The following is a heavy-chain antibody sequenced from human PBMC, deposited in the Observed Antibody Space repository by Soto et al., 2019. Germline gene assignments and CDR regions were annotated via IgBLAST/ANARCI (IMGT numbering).Heavy chain of an antibody. CDR1: GFTFSSYA. V-gene: IGHV3-23*01. Sequence: EVQLLESGGGLVQPGGSLRLSCAASGFTFSSYAMSWVRQAPGKGLEWVSAISGSGGSTYYADSVKGRFTISRDNSKNTLYLQMNSLRAEDTAVYYCAKYAGGSWNLYYYYYYYMDVWGKGTTVTVSS. J-gene: IGHJ6*03. CDR2: ISGSGGST. D-gene: IGHD1-1*01. CDR3: AKYAGGSWNLYYYYYYYMDV.